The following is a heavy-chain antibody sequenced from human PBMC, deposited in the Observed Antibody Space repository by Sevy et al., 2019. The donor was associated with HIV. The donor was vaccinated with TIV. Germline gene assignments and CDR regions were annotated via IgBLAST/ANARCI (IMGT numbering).Heavy chain of an antibody. Sequence: SGPTLVNPTQTLTLTCTFSGFSLSTSGVGVGWIRQPPGKALEWLALIYWNDDQRYSPSLKSRLTITKDTSKNQVVLKMTXMDPVDTATYYCAHRGGVHFYDSSGYYSRAEYFEHWGQGTLVTVSS. CDR1: GFSLSTSGVG. V-gene: IGHV2-5*01. CDR2: IYWNDDQ. J-gene: IGHJ1*01. D-gene: IGHD3-22*01. CDR3: AHRGGVHFYDSSGYYSRAEYFEH.